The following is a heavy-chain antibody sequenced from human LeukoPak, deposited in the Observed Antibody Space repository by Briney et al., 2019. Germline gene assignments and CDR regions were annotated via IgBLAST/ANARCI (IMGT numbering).Heavy chain of an antibody. CDR3: TWMATILTVDY. CDR2: IRNDRIT. J-gene: IGHJ4*02. D-gene: IGHD5-12*01. V-gene: IGHV3-15*01. Sequence: PVESLRLSCVLSGLTFSDAWMSWVRQAPGKGLEWVGRIRNDRITDYAAPVQGRFSISRDNSKNTFYLQMNSLRTEDTGMYFCTWMATILTVDYWGQGTLVTVSS. CDR1: GLTFSDAW.